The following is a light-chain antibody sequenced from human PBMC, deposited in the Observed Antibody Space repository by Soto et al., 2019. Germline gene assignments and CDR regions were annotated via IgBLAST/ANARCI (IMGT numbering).Light chain of an antibody. CDR2: GVS. J-gene: IGKJ1*01. Sequence: EIVMTQSPATLSVSPGERATHSCRASQSVSSNLAWYQQKPGQAPRLLIYGVSTRATGIPARFSGSGSGTEFTLTISSLQSEDFAVYYCQQYNNWPPWTFGQGTKVEIK. V-gene: IGKV3-15*01. CDR3: QQYNNWPPWT. CDR1: QSVSSN.